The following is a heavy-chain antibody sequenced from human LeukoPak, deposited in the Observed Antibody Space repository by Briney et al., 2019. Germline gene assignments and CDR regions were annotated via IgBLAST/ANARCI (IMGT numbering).Heavy chain of an antibody. CDR3: ARGRLWGNNWYSSFDI. Sequence: PGGSLRLSCAASGFTVSSNYMSWVRQAPGKGLEWVSVIYSGGSTYYADSVKGRFTISRDNSNNTLYLQMNSLRAEDTAMYYCARGRLWGNNWYSSFDIWGQGTMVTVSS. CDR1: GFTVSSNY. CDR2: IYSGGST. J-gene: IGHJ3*02. V-gene: IGHV3-66*01. D-gene: IGHD6-13*01.